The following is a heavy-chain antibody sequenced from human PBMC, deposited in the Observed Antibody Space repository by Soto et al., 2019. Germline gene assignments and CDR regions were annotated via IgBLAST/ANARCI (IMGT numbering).Heavy chain of an antibody. CDR3: AKETNDYEINF. Sequence: QVHLVESGGGVVQPGGSLRLSCAASGFIFSGYAMHWVRQAPGKGLEWVAVISYDGNTQYYADSVKGRFTVSRDNSNNIVYVEMNNLRDEDTAMYYCAKETNDYEINFWGQGTLVTVSP. V-gene: IGHV3-30-3*01. J-gene: IGHJ4*02. CDR1: GFIFSGYA. CDR2: ISYDGNTQ. D-gene: IGHD4-17*01.